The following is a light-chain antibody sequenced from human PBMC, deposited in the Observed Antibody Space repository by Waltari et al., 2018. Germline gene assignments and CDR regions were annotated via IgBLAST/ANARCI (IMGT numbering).Light chain of an antibody. J-gene: IGKJ4*01. CDR3: MQALQTPLT. V-gene: IGKV2-28*01. CDR2: LGS. CDR1: QSLLHSNGYNY. Sequence: DIVMTQSPLSLPVTPGEQASISCRSSQSLLHSNGYNYWDWYLQKPGQSPQLLIYLGSNRASGVPDRFSGSGSGTDFTLKISRVEAEDVGVYYCMQALQTPLTFGGGTKVEMK.